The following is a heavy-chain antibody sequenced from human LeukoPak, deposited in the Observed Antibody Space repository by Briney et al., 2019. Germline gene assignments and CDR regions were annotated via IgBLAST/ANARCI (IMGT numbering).Heavy chain of an antibody. CDR2: IKSKTDGGTT. CDR1: GFTFSNAW. J-gene: IGHJ5*02. Sequence: GGSLRLSCAASGFTFSNAWMSWVRQAPGKGLEWVGRIKSKTDGGTTDYAAPVKGRFTISRDDSKNTLYLQMNSLRAEDTAVYYCAKDDNYIRFLSWGQGTLVTVSS. V-gene: IGHV3-15*01. D-gene: IGHD3-16*01. CDR3: AKDDNYIRFLS.